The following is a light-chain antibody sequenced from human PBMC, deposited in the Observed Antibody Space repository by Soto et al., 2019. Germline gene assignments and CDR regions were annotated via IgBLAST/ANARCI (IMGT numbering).Light chain of an antibody. CDR2: GAS. Sequence: EIVLTQSPGTLSWSPGERATLSCRASQSLSSSYLTWYQQKPGQAPRLLIYGASSRATGIPDRFSGSGSGTDFTLTISRLEPEDFAVYYCQQYGSSSYTFGQGTKLEIK. J-gene: IGKJ2*01. V-gene: IGKV3-20*01. CDR1: QSLSSSY. CDR3: QQYGSSSYT.